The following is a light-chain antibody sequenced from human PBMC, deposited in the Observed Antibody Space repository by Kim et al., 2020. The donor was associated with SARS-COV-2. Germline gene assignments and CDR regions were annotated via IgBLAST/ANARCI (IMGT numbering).Light chain of an antibody. V-gene: IGKV1-5*01. CDR3: QQYNSYSWT. J-gene: IGKJ1*01. CDR1: QSISSC. CDR2: EAS. Sequence: ESVGERATLSCRASQSISSCLAWYQQKPGKAPKLLIYEASSLESGVPSRFSGSGSGTEFTLTISSLQSDDFATYYCQQYNSYSWTFGQGTKVEIK.